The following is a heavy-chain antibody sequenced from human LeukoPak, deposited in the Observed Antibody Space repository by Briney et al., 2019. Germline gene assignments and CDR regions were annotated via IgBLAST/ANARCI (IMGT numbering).Heavy chain of an antibody. Sequence: GASVKVSCKASGYTFISYGINWVRQAPGQGLEWMGWISPHNDNTNYAQKLQGRVTMTTDTSTSTAYMEVRSLRSDDTAVYYCARAWIAVAGPGTSDYWGQGTLVMVSS. CDR1: GYTFISYG. CDR2: ISPHNDNT. V-gene: IGHV1-18*01. D-gene: IGHD6-19*01. CDR3: ARAWIAVAGPGTSDY. J-gene: IGHJ4*02.